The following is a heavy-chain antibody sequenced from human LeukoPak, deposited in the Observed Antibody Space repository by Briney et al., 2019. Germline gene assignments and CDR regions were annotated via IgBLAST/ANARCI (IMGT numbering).Heavy chain of an antibody. CDR2: ISYDGSNK. D-gene: IGHD5-18*01. CDR1: GFTFSSYA. CDR3: AKAGGLGVRGYSYGLDY. J-gene: IGHJ4*02. Sequence: PGRSLRLSCAASGFTFSSYAMHWVRQALGKGLEWVADISYDGSNKYYADSVKGRFTISRDNSKNTLYLQMNSLRAEDTAVYYCAKAGGLGVRGYSYGLDYWGQGTLVTVSS. V-gene: IGHV3-30*04.